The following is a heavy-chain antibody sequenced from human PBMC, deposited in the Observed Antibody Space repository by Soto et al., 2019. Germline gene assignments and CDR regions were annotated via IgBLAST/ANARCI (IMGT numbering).Heavy chain of an antibody. J-gene: IGHJ2*01. V-gene: IGHV4-59*11. CDR2: ISYSGST. D-gene: IGHD3-10*02. Sequence: PSETLSLTCTVSGGSMSSHYWTWLRQPPGKGLEWIGYISYSGSTYYNPSLKSRVTISADTSRNQFSLKLSSVIAADTAVYYCARDYGRDGYNLHWYFDLWGRGTLVTVSS. CDR3: ARDYGRDGYNLHWYFDL. CDR1: GGSMSSHY.